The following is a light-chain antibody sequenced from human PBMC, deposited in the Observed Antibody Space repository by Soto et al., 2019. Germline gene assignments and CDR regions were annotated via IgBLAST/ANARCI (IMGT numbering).Light chain of an antibody. CDR2: GVT. V-gene: IGLV2-14*03. Sequence: QSVLTQPASMSGSPGQSITISCTGTSGVVGFYDFVSWYQQHPGKVPRLIIYGVTKRPSGVSHRFSGSKSGNTASLTISGLQVEDEADYSCASYTSSSTYLFGGGTKVTVL. CDR1: SGVVGFYDF. CDR3: ASYTSSSTYL. J-gene: IGLJ3*02.